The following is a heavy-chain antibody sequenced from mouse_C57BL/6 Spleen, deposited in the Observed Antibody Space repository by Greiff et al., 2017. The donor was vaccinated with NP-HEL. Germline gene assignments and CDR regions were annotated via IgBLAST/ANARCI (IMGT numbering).Heavy chain of an antibody. D-gene: IGHD3-1*01. Sequence: EVQLVESGGGLVQPGGSLKLSCAASGFTFSDYGMAYSIYYAETVTGRFTISRNNDKNTLYLEMRSLRSEDTAMYYCARRGLSAPMDYWGQGTSVTVSS. CDR2: YSI. CDR3: ARRGLSAPMDY. CDR1: GFTFSDYG. V-gene: IGHV5-15*04. J-gene: IGHJ4*01.